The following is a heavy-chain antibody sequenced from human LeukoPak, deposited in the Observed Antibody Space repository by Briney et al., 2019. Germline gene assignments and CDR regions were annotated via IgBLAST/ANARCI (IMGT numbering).Heavy chain of an antibody. CDR2: ISSSSSYI. D-gene: IGHD5-18*01. V-gene: IGHV3-21*04. J-gene: IGHJ4*02. Sequence: PGGSLRLSCAASGFTFSSCSMNWVRQAPGKGLEWVSSISSSSSYIYYADSVKGRFTISRDNPKNTLYLQMNSLRAEDTAVYYCAKDRSYSYGGIDYWGQGTLVTVSS. CDR3: AKDRSYSYGGIDY. CDR1: GFTFSSCS.